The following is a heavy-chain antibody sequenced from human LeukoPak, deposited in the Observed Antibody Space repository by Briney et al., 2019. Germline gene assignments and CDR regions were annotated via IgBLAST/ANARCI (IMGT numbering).Heavy chain of an antibody. D-gene: IGHD2-15*01. CDR1: GCSISSYY. V-gene: IGHV4-59*01. CDR3: ARARCSGGSCYSWGLWFDP. J-gene: IGHJ5*02. CDR2: IYYSGST. Sequence: SETLSLTCTVSGCSISSYYWSWIRQPPGKGLEWIGYIYYSGSTNYNPSLKSRVTISVDTSKNQFSLKLSSVTAADTAVYYCARARCSGGSCYSWGLWFDPWGQGTLVTVSS.